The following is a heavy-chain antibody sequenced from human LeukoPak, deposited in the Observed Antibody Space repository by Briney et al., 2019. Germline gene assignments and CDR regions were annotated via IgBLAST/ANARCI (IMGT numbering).Heavy chain of an antibody. V-gene: IGHV1-69*04. CDR1: GGTFSSYA. D-gene: IGHD2-2*01. CDR2: IIPILGIA. J-gene: IGHJ5*02. Sequence: GASVKVSCKASGGTFSSYAISWVRQAPGQGLEWMGRIIPILGIANYAQKFQGRVTITADKSTSTAYMELSSLRSEDTAVYYCARVGGVVPAAIAWFDPWGQGTLVTVSS. CDR3: ARVGGVVPAAIAWFDP.